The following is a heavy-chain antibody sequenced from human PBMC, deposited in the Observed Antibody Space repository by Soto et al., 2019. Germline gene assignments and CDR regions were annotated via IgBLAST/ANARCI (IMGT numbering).Heavy chain of an antibody. D-gene: IGHD3-22*01. V-gene: IGHV4-59*01. J-gene: IGHJ4*02. CDR1: GGSISSYY. CDR3: ARAGAETYYYDSSGYYFDY. Sequence: SETLSLTCTVSGGSISSYYWSWIRQPPGKGLEWIGYIYYSGSTNYNPSLKSRVTISVDTSKNQFSLKLRSVTAADTAVYYCARAGAETYYYDSSGYYFDYWGQGTLVTVYS. CDR2: IYYSGST.